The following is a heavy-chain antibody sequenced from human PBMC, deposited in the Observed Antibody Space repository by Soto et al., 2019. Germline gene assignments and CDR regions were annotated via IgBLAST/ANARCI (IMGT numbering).Heavy chain of an antibody. D-gene: IGHD3-22*01. CDR3: ENDETSGWGLYVMDV. Sequence: ASVEVSCKASGYTFGAYYLHWVRQAPGQGLEWMGWINPNSGATNYAQKYQGWVTMTRDTSISTAYMEMNRLRSDDTAVYYCENDETSGWGLYVMDVWGRGTTVTVSS. CDR2: INPNSGAT. CDR1: GYTFGAYY. J-gene: IGHJ6*02. V-gene: IGHV1-2*04.